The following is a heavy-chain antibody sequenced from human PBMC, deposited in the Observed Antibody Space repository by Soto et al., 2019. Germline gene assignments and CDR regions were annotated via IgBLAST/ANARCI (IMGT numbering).Heavy chain of an antibody. CDR2: ITDSGGDA. CDR3: ARGSTDSYPGSRIFDF. V-gene: IGHV3-23*01. CDR1: GFTFSSYA. Sequence: GGSLRLSCAASGFTFSSYAMSWVRQAPGEGLEWVSTITDSGGDAKYADSVRGRFAISRDNSKKTLYLQMSSLTAEDSAIYYCARGSTDSYPGSRIFDFWGRGTLVTVSS. J-gene: IGHJ4*02. D-gene: IGHD3-10*01.